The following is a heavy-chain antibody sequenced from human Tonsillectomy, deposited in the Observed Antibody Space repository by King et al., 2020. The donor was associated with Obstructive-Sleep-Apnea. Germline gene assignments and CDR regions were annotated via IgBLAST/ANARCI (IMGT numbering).Heavy chain of an antibody. J-gene: IGHJ4*02. V-gene: IGHV3-9*01. CDR1: GFTFDDYA. Sequence: VQLVESGGGLVQPGRSLRLSCAASGFTFDDYAMHWVRQAPGKGLEWVSGMSWNSGSIGYADSMKGRFTSSRDNAKNSLYLQMNSRRAEDTALYYCAKDRGSGSSSFDYWGQGNLVTVSS. CDR2: MSWNSGSI. D-gene: IGHD3-10*01. CDR3: AKDRGSGSSSFDY.